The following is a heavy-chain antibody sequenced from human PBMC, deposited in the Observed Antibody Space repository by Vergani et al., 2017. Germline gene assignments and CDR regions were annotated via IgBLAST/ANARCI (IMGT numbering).Heavy chain of an antibody. CDR1: GGSISSSSYY. J-gene: IGHJ6*02. CDR2: IYYSGST. D-gene: IGHD6-6*01. V-gene: IGHV4-39*01. Sequence: QLQLQESGPGLVKPSETLSLTCTVSGGSISSSSYYWGWIRQPPGKGLEWIGGIYYSGSTYYNPSLKSRVTISVDTSKNQFSLKLSSVTAADTAVYYGARHLRSSSSAGMDVWGQGTTVTVSS. CDR3: ARHLRSSSSAGMDV.